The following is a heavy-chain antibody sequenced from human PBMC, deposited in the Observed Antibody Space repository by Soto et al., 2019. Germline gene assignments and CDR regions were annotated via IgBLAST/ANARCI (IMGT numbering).Heavy chain of an antibody. J-gene: IGHJ4*02. CDR2: IYDSGNT. CDR1: GGSISDGAYY. D-gene: IGHD2-21*01. Sequence: QVQLQESGPGLVKPSQTLSLTCTVSGGSISDGAYYWSWIRQPPGKGLEWIGHIYDSGNTYNNPSLKSRLTISVDTSKNHFSLNLNSVTAADTAVYYCASGLSGDKVDQWGQGTLVTGSS. CDR3: ASGLSGDKVDQ. V-gene: IGHV4-30-4*01.